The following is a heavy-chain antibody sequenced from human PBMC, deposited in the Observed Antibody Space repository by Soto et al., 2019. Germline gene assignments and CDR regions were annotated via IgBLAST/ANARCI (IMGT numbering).Heavy chain of an antibody. J-gene: IGHJ5*02. D-gene: IGHD3-22*01. CDR1: GYTLTELS. Sequence: ASVKVSCKVSGYTLTELSMHWVLQAPGKGLEWMGGFDPEDGETIYAQKFQGRVTMTEDTSTDTAYMELSSLRSEDTAVYYCATVSSGYYQNWFDPWGQGTLVTVSS. CDR3: ATVSSGYYQNWFDP. CDR2: FDPEDGET. V-gene: IGHV1-24*01.